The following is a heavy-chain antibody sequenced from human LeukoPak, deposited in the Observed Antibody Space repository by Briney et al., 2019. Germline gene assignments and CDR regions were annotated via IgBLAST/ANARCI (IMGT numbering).Heavy chain of an antibody. D-gene: IGHD3-3*01. J-gene: IGHJ4*02. Sequence: GGSLRLSCAASGFTFSSYGMHWVRQAPGKGLEWVAVISYDGSNIYYADSVKGRFTISRDNSKNTLYLQMNSLRAEDTAVYYCGKGQPGVFDYWGQGTLVTVPS. V-gene: IGHV3-30*18. CDR3: GKGQPGVFDY. CDR2: ISYDGSNI. CDR1: GFTFSSYG.